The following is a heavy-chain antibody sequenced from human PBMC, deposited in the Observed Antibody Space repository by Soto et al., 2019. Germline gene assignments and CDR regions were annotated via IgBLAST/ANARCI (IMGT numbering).Heavy chain of an antibody. CDR1: GFTFSNYA. Sequence: EVQLLESGGGLVRPGGSLRLSCAASGFTFSNYAVTWVRQAPGKGLEWVSTISGSGGSTYYADSVKGRFTISRDNSKNTLYLQMSSLRAEDTAVYYCAKDQGSSWYEIDYWGQGTLVTVSS. J-gene: IGHJ4*02. CDR2: ISGSGGST. D-gene: IGHD6-13*01. CDR3: AKDQGSSWYEIDY. V-gene: IGHV3-23*01.